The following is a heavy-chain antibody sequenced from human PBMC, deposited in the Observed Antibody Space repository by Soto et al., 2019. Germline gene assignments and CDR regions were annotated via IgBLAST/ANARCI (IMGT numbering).Heavy chain of an antibody. Sequence: GESLKISCKGSGYSFTSYWIGWVRQMPGKGLEWMGIIYPGDSDTRYSPSFQGQVTISADKSISTAYLQWSSLKASDTAMYYCAKATSCSSTRCYYYYYGMDVWGQGTTVTVSS. J-gene: IGHJ6*02. V-gene: IGHV5-51*01. CDR2: IYPGDSDT. CDR3: AKATSCSSTRCYYYYYGMDV. D-gene: IGHD2-2*01. CDR1: GYSFTSYW.